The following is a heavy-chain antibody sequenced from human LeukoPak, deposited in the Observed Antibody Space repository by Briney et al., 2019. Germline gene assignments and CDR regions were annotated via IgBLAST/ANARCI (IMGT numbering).Heavy chain of an antibody. D-gene: IGHD6-13*01. Sequence: GGSLRLSCAASGFTFSSYSMNWVRQAPGKGLEWVSSISSSSSYIYYADSVKGRFTISRDNAKNSLYLQMNSLRAEDTAVYYCARRRGSSWSTYYFDYWGQGTLVTVSS. CDR2: ISSSSSYI. V-gene: IGHV3-21*01. CDR1: GFTFSSYS. CDR3: ARRRGSSWSTYYFDY. J-gene: IGHJ4*02.